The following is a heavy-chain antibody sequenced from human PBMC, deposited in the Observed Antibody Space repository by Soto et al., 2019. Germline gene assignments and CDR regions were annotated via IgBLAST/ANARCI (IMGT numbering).Heavy chain of an antibody. CDR2: INPSGST. Sequence: PXETLSLTFSVYGGSFSGHYWSWIRQPPGKGLEWIGEINPSGSTKYNPPLKSRVTISADTSRNQFSLKLSSVTAADTAVFYCARGGITIYDYALDVWGQGTTVTVPS. CDR1: GGSFSGHY. D-gene: IGHD3-3*01. V-gene: IGHV4-34*01. CDR3: ARGGITIYDYALDV. J-gene: IGHJ6*02.